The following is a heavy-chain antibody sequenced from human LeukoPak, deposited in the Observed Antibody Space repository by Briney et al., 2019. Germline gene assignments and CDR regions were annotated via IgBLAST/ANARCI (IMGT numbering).Heavy chain of an antibody. V-gene: IGHV3-11*04. Sequence: GGSLRLSCEASGFSFTDYYMGWIRQAPGKGLEWVSYISARGDTIYYSDSLKGRFAVSRDNAEHSLYLQMTSLRVEDTAVYYCVKEYFGKLDPWGQGTLVTVSS. D-gene: IGHD1-14*01. CDR1: GFSFTDYY. CDR3: VKEYFGKLDP. J-gene: IGHJ5*02. CDR2: ISARGDTI.